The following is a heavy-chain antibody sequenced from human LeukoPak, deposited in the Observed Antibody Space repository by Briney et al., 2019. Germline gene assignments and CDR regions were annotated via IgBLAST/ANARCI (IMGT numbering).Heavy chain of an antibody. J-gene: IGHJ4*02. V-gene: IGHV3-15*07. CDR3: STTYYYDSSEGY. CDR2: IKSKTDGGTT. Sequence: AGGSLRLSCAASGFTFSNAWMYWVRQAPGKGLEWVGRIKSKTDGGTTDYAAPVKGRFTISRDDSKNTLYLQMNSLKTEDTAVYYCSTTYYYDSSEGYWGQGTLVTVSS. CDR1: GFTFSNAW. D-gene: IGHD3-22*01.